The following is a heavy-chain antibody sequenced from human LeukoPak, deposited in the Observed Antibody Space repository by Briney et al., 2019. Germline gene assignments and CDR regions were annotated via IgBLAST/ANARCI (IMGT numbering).Heavy chain of an antibody. V-gene: IGHV3-NL1*01. CDR3: ARQMGITAADY. CDR2: IYSGGST. D-gene: IGHD6-13*01. Sequence: GGSLRLSCAASGFTFSSYGMHWVRQAPGKGLEWVSVIYSGGSTYYADSVKGRFTISRDNSKNTLYLQMNSLRAEDTAVYYCARQMGITAADYWGQGTLVTVSS. CDR1: GFTFSSYG. J-gene: IGHJ4*02.